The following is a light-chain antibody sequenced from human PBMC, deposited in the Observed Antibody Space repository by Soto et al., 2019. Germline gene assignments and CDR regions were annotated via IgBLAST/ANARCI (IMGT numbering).Light chain of an antibody. CDR1: QSISRS. Sequence: EIVLTQSPAILSVSPGERATLSCRASQSISRSLAWYQQKPGQAPRLLISDASTRATGIPARFSGSGSGTDFTLTISRLEPEDFAVYFCQYYGNSPITFGQGTRLEIK. V-gene: IGKV3-20*01. CDR2: DAS. CDR3: QYYGNSPIT. J-gene: IGKJ5*01.